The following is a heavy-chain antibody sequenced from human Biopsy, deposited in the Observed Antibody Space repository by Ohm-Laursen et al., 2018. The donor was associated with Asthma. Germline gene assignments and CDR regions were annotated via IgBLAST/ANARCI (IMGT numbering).Heavy chain of an antibody. Sequence: SDTLSLTCSVSGGSISNYSWSWIRQPPGKGLEWIGYIYHTGGTYYNASLESRVTISLDASKNEFSLRLTYVTAADTAQYYCVRQSGYRSGWPKLLFVYYGMDVWGPGTTVTVSS. J-gene: IGHJ6*02. CDR2: IYHTGGT. D-gene: IGHD6-19*01. V-gene: IGHV4-59*05. CDR3: VRQSGYRSGWPKLLFVYYGMDV. CDR1: GGSISNYS.